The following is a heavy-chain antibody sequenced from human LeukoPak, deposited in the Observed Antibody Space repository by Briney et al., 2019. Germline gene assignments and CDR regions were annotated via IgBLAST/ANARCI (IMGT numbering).Heavy chain of an antibody. Sequence: GGSLRLSCAASGFIFSNYGMQWVRQTPGKGLEWVTVISCDGTSQYYADSVKGRFTISRDDSKNTLYLQMNSLRVEDMAVYYCARDRMDVDWGQGTLVTVSS. D-gene: IGHD2-2*03. CDR3: ARDRMDVD. CDR1: GFIFSNYG. CDR2: ISCDGTSQ. V-gene: IGHV3-30*03. J-gene: IGHJ4*02.